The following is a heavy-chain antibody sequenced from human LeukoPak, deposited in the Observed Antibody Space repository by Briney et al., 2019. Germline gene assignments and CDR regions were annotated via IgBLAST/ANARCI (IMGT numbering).Heavy chain of an antibody. D-gene: IGHD6-13*01. J-gene: IGHJ4*02. CDR2: ISWNSGSK. V-gene: IGHV3-9*01. CDR1: GFTFDDYA. CDR3: AKTRPLDSSSWSHGDY. Sequence: PGGSLRLSCAASGFTFDDYAMHWVRQAPGKGLEWVSGISWNSGSKGYADSVKGRFTISRDNAKNSLYLQMNSLRAEDTAVYYCAKTRPLDSSSWSHGDYWGQGTLVTVSS.